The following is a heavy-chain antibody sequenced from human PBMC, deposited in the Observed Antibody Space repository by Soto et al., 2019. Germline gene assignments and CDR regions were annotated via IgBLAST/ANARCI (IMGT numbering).Heavy chain of an antibody. Sequence: QVQLQESGPGLVKPSETMSLTCTVSGGSVSSGSYYWSWIRQPPGKGLEWIGYIYYSGSTNYHPSLKSRVTISVDTSKNQFSLKLSSVTAADTAVYYCARRYRPNGVCLGSFDYCGQGTLVTVSS. CDR1: GGSVSSGSYY. J-gene: IGHJ4*02. CDR3: ARRYRPNGVCLGSFDY. D-gene: IGHD2-8*01. CDR2: IYYSGST. V-gene: IGHV4-61*01.